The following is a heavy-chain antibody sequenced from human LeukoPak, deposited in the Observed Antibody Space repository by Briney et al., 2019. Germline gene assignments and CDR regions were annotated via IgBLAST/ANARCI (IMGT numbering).Heavy chain of an antibody. CDR1: GFTFSSYS. D-gene: IGHD1-26*01. Sequence: NPGGSLRLSCAASGFTFSSYSMNWVRQAPGKGLEWVSSISSSSSYIYYADSVKGRFTISRDSAKNSLYLQMNSLRAEDTAVYYCARDPYSGGYGDDYYYYMDVWGKGTTVTISS. J-gene: IGHJ6*03. CDR3: ARDPYSGGYGDDYYYYMDV. V-gene: IGHV3-21*01. CDR2: ISSSSSYI.